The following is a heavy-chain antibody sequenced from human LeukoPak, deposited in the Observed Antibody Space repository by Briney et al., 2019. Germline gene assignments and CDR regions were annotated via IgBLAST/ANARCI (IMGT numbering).Heavy chain of an antibody. CDR1: GYSFTSYW. CDR3: ARQEDVSSGYHDY. D-gene: IGHD3-22*01. J-gene: IGHJ4*02. V-gene: IGHV5-51*01. Sequence: PGESLKISCKGSGYSFTSYWIGWVRQLPGKGLEWMGIIYPGDSDTRYSPSFQGQVTISADKSISTAYLQWSSLKASDTAMYYCARQEDVSSGYHDYWGQGTLVTVSS. CDR2: IYPGDSDT.